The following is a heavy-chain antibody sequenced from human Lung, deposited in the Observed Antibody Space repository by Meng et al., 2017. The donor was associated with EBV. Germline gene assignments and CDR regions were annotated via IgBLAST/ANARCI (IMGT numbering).Heavy chain of an antibody. V-gene: IGHV1-46*01. D-gene: IGHD3-22*01. J-gene: IGHJ2*01. CDR3: ARSMLVVVEDWYFDL. Sequence: QVQLVQSGAEVKKPGASVKVSCKASGYSFTSYFLHWVRQAPGQGLEWMGMINPSGSSATYAQKFHGRVTMTRDTSTTTVYMELSSLRSEDTAVYFCARSMLVVVEDWYFDLWGRGTLVTVSS. CDR1: GYSFTSYF. CDR2: INPSGSSA.